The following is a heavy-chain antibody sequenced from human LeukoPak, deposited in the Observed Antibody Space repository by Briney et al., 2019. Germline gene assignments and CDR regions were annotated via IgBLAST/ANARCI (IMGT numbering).Heavy chain of an antibody. Sequence: PSETLSLTCAVYGGSFSGYYWSWIRQPPGKGLEWIGEINHSGSTNYNPSLKSRVTISVDTSKNQFSLKLSSVTAADTAVYYCARGYDFWSGYSPIYGMDVWGQGTTVTVSS. V-gene: IGHV4-34*01. D-gene: IGHD3-3*01. J-gene: IGHJ6*02. CDR3: ARGYDFWSGYSPIYGMDV. CDR2: INHSGST. CDR1: GGSFSGYY.